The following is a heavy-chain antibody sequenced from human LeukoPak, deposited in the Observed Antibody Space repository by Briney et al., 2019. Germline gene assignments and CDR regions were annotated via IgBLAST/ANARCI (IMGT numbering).Heavy chain of an antibody. CDR3: ARGDYYGSPKVVAA. D-gene: IGHD3-10*01. CDR1: GYTFTSYG. Sequence: ASVKVSCKASGYTFTSYGISWVRQAPGQGLEWIGWINPNRGDTNYAQKFQDRVTMTSDTSISTAYIELNFLRSDDTAVFYCARGDYYGSPKVVAAWGQGTLVTVSS. V-gene: IGHV1-2*02. CDR2: INPNRGDT. J-gene: IGHJ5*02.